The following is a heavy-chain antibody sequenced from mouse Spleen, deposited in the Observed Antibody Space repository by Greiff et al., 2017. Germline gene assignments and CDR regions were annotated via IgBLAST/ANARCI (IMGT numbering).Heavy chain of an antibody. J-gene: IGHJ4*01. V-gene: IGHV1-20*01. CDR3: ARLLGRYYYAMDY. D-gene: IGHD1-1*01. Sequence: EVQRVESGPELVKPGDSVKISCKASGYSFTGYFMNWVMQSHGKSLEWIGRINPYNGDTFYNQKFKGKATLTVDKSSSTAHMELRSLTSEDSAVYYCARLLGRYYYAMDYWGQGTSVTVSS. CDR1: GYSFTGYF. CDR2: INPYNGDT.